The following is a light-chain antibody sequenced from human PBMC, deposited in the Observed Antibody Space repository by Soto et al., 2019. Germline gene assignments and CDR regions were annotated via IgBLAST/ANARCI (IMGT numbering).Light chain of an antibody. V-gene: IGKV3-11*01. Sequence: EIVLTQSPATLSLSPGERATLSCRPSQSVRSYLAWYPPKHGQAPRLLIYDASNRAPGIPARFSRGGSGTDFALTISSPEPEDFAVYYCQQRSNWPPTFGQRTKLEIK. CDR2: DAS. CDR3: QQRSNWPPT. J-gene: IGKJ2*01. CDR1: QSVRSY.